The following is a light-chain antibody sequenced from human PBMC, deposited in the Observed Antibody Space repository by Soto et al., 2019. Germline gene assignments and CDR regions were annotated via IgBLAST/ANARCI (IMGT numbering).Light chain of an antibody. Sequence: DIVMTQSPDSLAVSLGERATINCKSSQSLLYSSNNKNYLAWYQQKPGQPPKLLIYWASTRESGVPDRFSGSGSLTDFTLTISSLQAEDVAVYYCQQCYSTPPAFGQGTKLEIK. V-gene: IGKV4-1*01. J-gene: IGKJ2*01. CDR2: WAS. CDR1: QSLLYSSNNKNY. CDR3: QQCYSTPPA.